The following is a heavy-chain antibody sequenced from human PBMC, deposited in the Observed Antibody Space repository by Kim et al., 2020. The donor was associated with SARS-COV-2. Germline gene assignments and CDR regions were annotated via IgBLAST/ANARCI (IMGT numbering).Heavy chain of an antibody. CDR1: GYTFTNFY. V-gene: IGHV1-2*02. CDR2: INPDSGGT. D-gene: IGHD3-9*01. CDR3: ARDLTPPRSFTRYPTFYP. J-gene: IGHJ5*02. Sequence: ASVKVSCKASGYTFTNFYLHWVRQAPGQGLEWMGCINPDSGGTNFAQKFQGRITMTRDTSISTVYMELSRLKSDDTAMYYCARDLTPPRSFTRYPTFYPWGQGTLVAVSS.